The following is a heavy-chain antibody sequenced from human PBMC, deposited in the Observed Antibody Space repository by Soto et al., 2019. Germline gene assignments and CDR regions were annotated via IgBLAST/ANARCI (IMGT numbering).Heavy chain of an antibody. V-gene: IGHV3-49*03. CDR2: IRSKAYGGTT. Sequence: GGSLRLSCTASGFTFGDYAMSWFRQAPGKGLEWVGFIRSKAYGGTTEYAASVKGRFSISRDDSKSIAYLQMNSLKTEDTAVYYCTRALANPELATDAFDIWGQGTMVTVSS. J-gene: IGHJ3*02. CDR3: TRALANPELATDAFDI. D-gene: IGHD1-1*01. CDR1: GFTFGDYA.